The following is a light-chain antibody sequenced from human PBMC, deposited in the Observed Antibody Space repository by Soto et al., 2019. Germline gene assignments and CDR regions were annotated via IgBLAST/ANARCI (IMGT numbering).Light chain of an antibody. J-gene: IGKJ1*01. Sequence: EIVLTQSPGTLSLSPGERATLSCRASQSVSSSYLAWYQQKPGQAPRLLIYGASSRATGIPDRFSGSGSGTDFTLTISRLEPEDFAVYYYQQYTPFRQGTQVNIK. CDR3: QQYTP. V-gene: IGKV3-20*01. CDR1: QSVSSSY. CDR2: GAS.